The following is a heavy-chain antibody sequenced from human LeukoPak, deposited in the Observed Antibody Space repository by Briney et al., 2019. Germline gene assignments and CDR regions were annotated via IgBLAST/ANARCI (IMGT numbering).Heavy chain of an antibody. Sequence: QPGGSLRLSCAASGFTVSSNYMSWVRQAPGKGLEWVSVIYSGGSTYYADSVKGRFTISRDNSKNTLYHQMNSLRAEDTAVYYCARDSGSYYGIDYWGQGTLVTVSS. D-gene: IGHD1-26*01. J-gene: IGHJ4*02. CDR1: GFTVSSNY. V-gene: IGHV3-66*01. CDR3: ARDSGSYYGIDY. CDR2: IYSGGST.